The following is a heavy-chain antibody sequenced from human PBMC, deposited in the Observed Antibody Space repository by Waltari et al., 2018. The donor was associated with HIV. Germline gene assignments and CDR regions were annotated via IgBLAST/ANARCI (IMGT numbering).Heavy chain of an antibody. Sequence: QVQLVESGGGVVQPGGSLRLSCAASGFAFKNFAMHWVRQAPGKGLEGVAFISYDGNQYYAGSVKGRFTISRDNSKKSLFLQMSSLRPEDSAVYYCAKVAGRSGSYSHYYYGMDVWGQGTTVTVS. D-gene: IGHD1-26*01. CDR1: GFAFKNFA. V-gene: IGHV3-30*18. CDR3: AKVAGRSGSYSHYYYGMDV. J-gene: IGHJ6*02. CDR2: ISYDGNQ.